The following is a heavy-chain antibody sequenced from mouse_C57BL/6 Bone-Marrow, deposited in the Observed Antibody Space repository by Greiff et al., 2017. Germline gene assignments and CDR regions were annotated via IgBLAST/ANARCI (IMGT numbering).Heavy chain of an antibody. CDR3: TTLFAY. CDR2: IDPENGDT. J-gene: IGHJ3*01. V-gene: IGHV14-4*01. CDR1: GFNIKDDY. Sequence: EVKLVESGAELVRPGASVKLSCTASGFNIKDDYMHWVKQRPEQGLEWIGWIDPENGDTESASKFQGKATITADTSSNTAYLQLSSLTSEDTAVYYCTTLFAYWGQGTLVTVSA.